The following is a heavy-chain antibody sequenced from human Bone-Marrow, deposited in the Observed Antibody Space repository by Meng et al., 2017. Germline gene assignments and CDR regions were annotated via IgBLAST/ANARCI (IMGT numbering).Heavy chain of an antibody. CDR3: ARAYDSSGYYPLPRDAFDI. CDR1: GYSISSGYY. CDR2: IYHSGRT. Sequence: SETLSLTCTVSGYSISSGYYWGWIRQPPGKGLEWIGSIYHSGRTYYNPSLKSRVTISVDTSKNQFSLKLSSVTAADTAVYYCARAYDSSGYYPLPRDAFDIWGQGTMVTVSS. D-gene: IGHD3-22*01. V-gene: IGHV4-38-2*02. J-gene: IGHJ3*02.